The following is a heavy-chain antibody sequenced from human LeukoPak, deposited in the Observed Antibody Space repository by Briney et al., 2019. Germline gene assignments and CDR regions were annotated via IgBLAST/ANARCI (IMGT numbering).Heavy chain of an antibody. J-gene: IGHJ4*02. CDR3: ARDTRQTSVTNFDS. Sequence: GGSLRLSCATSGFTFSSHAMDWVRQAPGKGLEWVSSISSGGNYKYYGDSVWGRFTISRDDAKNSLYLEMNSLRAEDTAVYYCARDTRQTSVTNFDSWGQGTLVIVS. D-gene: IGHD4-17*01. CDR1: GFTFSSHA. V-gene: IGHV3-21*06. CDR2: ISSGGNYK.